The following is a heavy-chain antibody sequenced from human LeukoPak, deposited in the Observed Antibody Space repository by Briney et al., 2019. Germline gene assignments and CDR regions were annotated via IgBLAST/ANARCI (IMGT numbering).Heavy chain of an antibody. J-gene: IGHJ4*02. CDR3: TTSVRPTSPFYYYDSSGYYY. D-gene: IGHD3-22*01. CDR1: GFTFSNAW. V-gene: IGHV3-15*01. CDR2: IKSNTDGVTT. Sequence: GGSLRLSCAASGFTFSNAWMSWVRQAPGKGLEWVGRIKSNTDGVTTDYATPVKGRFTISRDDSKNTLYLQMNSLKTEDTAVYYCTTSVRPTSPFYYYDSSGYYYWGQGTLVTVSS.